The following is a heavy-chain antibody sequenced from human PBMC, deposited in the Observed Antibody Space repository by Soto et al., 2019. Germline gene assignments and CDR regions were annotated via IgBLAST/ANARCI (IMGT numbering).Heavy chain of an antibody. CDR1: SGSVTSDRYY. V-gene: IGHV4-61*01. J-gene: IGHJ4*02. CDR2: IYYTGST. D-gene: IGHD2-21*01. Sequence: SETLSLTCTVSSGSVTSDRYYWNWIRQPPGKGLEYIGYIYYTGSTNYNPSLKRRVTISVDTSKNQFSLILRSVTPADTAIYYCARGTCGATTCLYRPHRGNFDSWGPGTLVTVSS. CDR3: ARGTCGATTCLYRPHRGNFDS.